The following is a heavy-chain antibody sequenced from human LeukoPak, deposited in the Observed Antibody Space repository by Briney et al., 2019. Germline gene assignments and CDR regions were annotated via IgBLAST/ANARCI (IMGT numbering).Heavy chain of an antibody. CDR3: ARVSYSSSWYRDAFDI. V-gene: IGHV4-39*07. D-gene: IGHD6-13*01. CDR2: IYHSGST. CDR1: GGSISSGTYY. J-gene: IGHJ3*02. Sequence: SETLSLTCTVSGGSISSGTYYWGWIRQSPGKGLEWIGSIYHSGSTYYNPSFKSRVTMSVDTSKNQFSLKLSSLTAADTAVYYCARVSYSSSWYRDAFDIWGQGTMVTVSS.